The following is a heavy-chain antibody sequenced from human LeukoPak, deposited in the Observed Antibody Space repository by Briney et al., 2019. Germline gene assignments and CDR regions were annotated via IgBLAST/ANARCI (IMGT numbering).Heavy chain of an antibody. CDR3: AGRAYFDTSGYSPAAGYFDL. D-gene: IGHD3-22*01. CDR1: GGSISSSSYY. CDR2: IYYSGST. V-gene: IGHV4-39*01. J-gene: IGHJ2*01. Sequence: SETLSLTCTVSGGSISSSSYYWGWIRQPPGKGLEWIGSIYYSGSTYYNPSLKSRGTISIATSKNQFSLRLNSVTAADTAFYYCAGRAYFDTSGYSPAAGYFDLWGRGTLVTVSS.